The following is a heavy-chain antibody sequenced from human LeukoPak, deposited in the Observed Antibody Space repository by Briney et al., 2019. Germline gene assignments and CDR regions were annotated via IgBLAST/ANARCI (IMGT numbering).Heavy chain of an antibody. CDR2: IYPGYVGDPDT. D-gene: IGHD5-12*01. CDR1: GYRFTNYW. V-gene: IGHV5-51*01. Sequence: RGESLKISCKGSGYRFTNYWIGWVRQMPGKGLEWMGIIYPGYVGDPDTRYSPSFQGQVTISADKSINTAYLQWTSLKASDTAMYYCARERGGSGYDSGLDFDYWGQGTLVTVSS. J-gene: IGHJ4*02. CDR3: ARERGGSGYDSGLDFDY.